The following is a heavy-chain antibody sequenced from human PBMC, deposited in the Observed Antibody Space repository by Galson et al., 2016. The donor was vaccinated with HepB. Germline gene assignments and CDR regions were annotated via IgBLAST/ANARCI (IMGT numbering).Heavy chain of an antibody. J-gene: IGHJ4*02. CDR3: ARDGYSGVTKFDY. CDR2: VAYSGSI. Sequence: SETLSLTCTVSGGSVSGYFWSWIRQTPGKGLEWIGYVAYSGSINYNPSLKRRVTISVDTSKNQFSLKLNSVTAADTAVYYCARDGYSGVTKFDYWGQGTLVTVSS. D-gene: IGHD4-11*01. CDR1: GGSVSGYF. V-gene: IGHV4-59*02.